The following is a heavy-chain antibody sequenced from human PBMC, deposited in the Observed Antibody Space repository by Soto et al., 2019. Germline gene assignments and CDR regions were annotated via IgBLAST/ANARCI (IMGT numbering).Heavy chain of an antibody. CDR3: AAWPRSHWYDY. Sequence: EVQLVESGGGLVQSGGSLRLSCVGSGFTFDDYWMGWVRQAPGKGLEWVGNIKYDGSQKFYVDSLRGRFTISIDNAKKSLYLEMNSLRYEDTAVYYCAAWPRSHWYDYWGQGTLVTGSS. V-gene: IGHV3-7*05. D-gene: IGHD2-15*01. CDR2: IKYDGSQK. CDR1: GFTFDDYW. J-gene: IGHJ4*02.